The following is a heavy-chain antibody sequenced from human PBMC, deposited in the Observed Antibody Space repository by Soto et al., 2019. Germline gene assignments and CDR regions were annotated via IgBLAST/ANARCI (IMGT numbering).Heavy chain of an antibody. CDR2: IWFDGIKE. Sequence: GGSMRLSCAVTGFDFTTYAMHWVRQTPDKGLEWVAIIWFDGIKEFYAESVRGRFTISIDTSKNTVFLQMNNVRAEDTALYYCTRATFDVWGQGTTVTVSS. CDR3: TRATFDV. CDR1: GFDFTTYA. J-gene: IGHJ6*02. V-gene: IGHV3-33*01.